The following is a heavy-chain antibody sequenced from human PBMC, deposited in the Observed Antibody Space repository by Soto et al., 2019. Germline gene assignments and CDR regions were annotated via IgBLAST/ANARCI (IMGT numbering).Heavy chain of an antibody. V-gene: IGHV3-33*01. CDR2: IWSDGSRQ. CDR3: ARDLSYGSGSD. CDR1: GFTFSRYG. Sequence: QVQLVESGGGVVQPGTSLRLSCAASGFTFSRYGFHWVLQAPGKGLEWVADIWSDGSRQYYADPVKGRFTISRDDSKNTVYLQMNSLTADDTAMYYCARDLSYGSGSDWGQGTLVTVSS. D-gene: IGHD3-10*01. J-gene: IGHJ4*02.